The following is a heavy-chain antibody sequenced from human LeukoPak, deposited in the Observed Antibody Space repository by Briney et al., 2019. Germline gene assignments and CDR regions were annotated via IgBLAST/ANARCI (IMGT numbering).Heavy chain of an antibody. CDR2: IIPIFGTA. CDR3: ASYYDSSGYFDP. V-gene: IGHV1-69*13. Sequence: SVKVSCKASGGTFSSYAISWVRQAPGQGLEWMGGIIPIFGTANYAQKFQGRVTITADESTSTAYMELSSLRSEDTAVYYCASYYDSSGYFDPWGQGTLVTVSS. D-gene: IGHD3-22*01. CDR1: GGTFSSYA. J-gene: IGHJ5*02.